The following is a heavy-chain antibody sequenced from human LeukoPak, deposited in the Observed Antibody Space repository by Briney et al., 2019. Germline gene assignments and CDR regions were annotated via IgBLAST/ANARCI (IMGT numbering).Heavy chain of an antibody. CDR1: GGTFSSYA. V-gene: IGHV1-18*01. CDR2: ISAYNGNT. CDR3: AREYDSSGYYYGF. Sequence: ASVKVSCKASGGTFSSYAISWVRQAPGQGLEWMGWISAYNGNTNYAQKLQGRVTMTTDTSTSTAYMELRSLRSDDTAVYYCAREYDSSGYYYGFWGQGTLVTVSS. D-gene: IGHD3-22*01. J-gene: IGHJ4*02.